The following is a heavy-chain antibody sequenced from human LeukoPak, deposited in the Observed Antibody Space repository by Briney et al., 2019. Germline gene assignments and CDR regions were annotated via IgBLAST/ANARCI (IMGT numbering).Heavy chain of an antibody. D-gene: IGHD3-22*01. CDR1: GYTFTGYY. CDR2: INPNSGGT. J-gene: IGHJ4*02. Sequence: ASVKVSCKASGYTFTGYYIHWVRQAPGQGLEWMGWINPNSGGTNYAQKFQGRVTMTRDTSISTAYMELSRLTSDDTAVYYCARVWGYYYDSSGYSDFDYWGQGALVTVSS. V-gene: IGHV1-2*02. CDR3: ARVWGYYYDSSGYSDFDY.